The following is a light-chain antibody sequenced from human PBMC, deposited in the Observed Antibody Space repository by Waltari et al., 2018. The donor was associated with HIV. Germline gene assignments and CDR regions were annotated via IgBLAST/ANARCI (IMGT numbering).Light chain of an antibody. CDR2: RSD. CDR1: GSNIGTRP. V-gene: IGLV1-44*01. Sequence: QSVLPQPPSASGTPGQRVTLSCSGSGSNIGTRPVICYQQLAGSAPKLLIYRSDLRPSGVPDRFSGSKSATSASLAISGLQSEDEATYYCASWDDSLNGVIFGGGTELTVL. J-gene: IGLJ2*01. CDR3: ASWDDSLNGVI.